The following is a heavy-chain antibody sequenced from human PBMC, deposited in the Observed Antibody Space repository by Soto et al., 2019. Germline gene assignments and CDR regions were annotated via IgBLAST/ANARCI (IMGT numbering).Heavy chain of an antibody. CDR1: GGSISSYY. CDR2: IYYSGST. D-gene: IGHD3-10*01. CDR3: ARRASGVTMVRGVIINHYYYYMDV. V-gene: IGHV4-59*01. Sequence: SETLSLTCTVSGGSISSYYWSWIRQPPGKGLEWIGYIYYSGSTNYNPSLKSRVTISVDTSKNQFSLKLSSVTAADTAVYYCARRASGVTMVRGVIINHYYYYMDVWGKGTTVTVSS. J-gene: IGHJ6*03.